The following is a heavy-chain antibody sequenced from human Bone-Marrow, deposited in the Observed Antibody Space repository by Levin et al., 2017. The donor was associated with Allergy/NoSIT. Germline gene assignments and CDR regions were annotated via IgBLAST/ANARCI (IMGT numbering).Heavy chain of an antibody. CDR2: IYPGDSDT. Sequence: GESLKISCKGSGYPFTSYWIGWVRQMPGKGLEWMGIIYPGDSDTRYSPSFQSQVTISADKSIGVAYLHWSSLKASDTAMYYCARRRALGAFEIWGQGTMVTVSS. CDR3: ARRRALGAFEI. V-gene: IGHV5-51*01. CDR1: GYPFTSYW. J-gene: IGHJ3*02.